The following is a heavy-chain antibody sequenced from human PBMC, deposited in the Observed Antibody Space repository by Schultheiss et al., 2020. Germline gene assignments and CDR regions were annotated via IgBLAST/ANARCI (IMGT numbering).Heavy chain of an antibody. CDR2: ISAYNGNT. Sequence: ASVKVSCKASEYTFTGYHIHWVRQAPGQGLEWMGWISAYNGNTNYAQKLQGRVTMTRDTSISTAYMELSRLRSDDTAVYYCAKDRIAAALDYWGQGTLVTVSS. J-gene: IGHJ4*02. CDR3: AKDRIAAALDY. D-gene: IGHD6-13*01. CDR1: EYTFTGYH. V-gene: IGHV1-2*02.